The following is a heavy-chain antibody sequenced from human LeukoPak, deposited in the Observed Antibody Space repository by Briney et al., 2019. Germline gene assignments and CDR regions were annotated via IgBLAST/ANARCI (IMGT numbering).Heavy chain of an antibody. Sequence: KVSCKGSGXLXXSYXISXXXXXXXXXXXXXGXIYPADSATRYSPSXXGQVTISADKSISTAFLRWNSLKASDTAIYYCARGRGTGSPIGPRYFDLWGRGTLVTVSS. CDR2: IYPADSAT. CDR1: GXLXXSYX. D-gene: IGHD3-10*01. V-gene: IGHV5-51*01. CDR3: ARGRGTGSPIGPRYFDL. J-gene: IGHJ2*01.